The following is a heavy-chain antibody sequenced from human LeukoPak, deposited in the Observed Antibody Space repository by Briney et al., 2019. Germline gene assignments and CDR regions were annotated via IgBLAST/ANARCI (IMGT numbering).Heavy chain of an antibody. D-gene: IGHD4-23*01. CDR2: INPNSGGT. Sequence: GASVKVSCKASGYTFTSYGISWVRQAPGQGLEWMGWINPNSGGTNYAQKFQGRVTMTRDTSISTAYMELSRLRSDDTAMYYCARNGGNYWGQGSLVTVSS. V-gene: IGHV1-2*02. CDR1: GYTFTSYG. CDR3: ARNGGNY. J-gene: IGHJ4*02.